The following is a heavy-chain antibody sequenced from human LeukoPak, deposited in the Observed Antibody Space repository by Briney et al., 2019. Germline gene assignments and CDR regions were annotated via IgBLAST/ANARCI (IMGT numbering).Heavy chain of an antibody. D-gene: IGHD6-25*01. CDR1: AVSIQISW. Sequence: TSETLAITSEVPAVSIQISWWCRVRNLAREGRARVWRIYTTGHTNYSPSFQSRVTMSIDVSSNQFSLTLRSVTAADTAIYYCARAGYSISAYHSDFWGQGAPVTVSS. CDR3: ARAGYSISAYHSDF. V-gene: IGHV4-4*07. CDR2: IYTTGHT. J-gene: IGHJ4*02.